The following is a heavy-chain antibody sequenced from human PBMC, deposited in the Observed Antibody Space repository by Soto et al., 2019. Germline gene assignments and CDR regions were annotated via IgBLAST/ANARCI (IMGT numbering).Heavy chain of an antibody. J-gene: IGHJ3*02. CDR2: IKTDGSDT. CDR1: GFTFSSYW. CDR3: ARPRTSDWAYDI. V-gene: IGHV3-74*01. D-gene: IGHD3-9*01. Sequence: EVQLVESGGGLVQPGGSLRLSCAASGFTFSSYWMHWVRQSPGKGLVWVSRIKTDGSDTQYADSVRGRFTISRDNAKNTLYLQMNSLRDEDTAVYYCARPRTSDWAYDIWGQGTMVIVSS.